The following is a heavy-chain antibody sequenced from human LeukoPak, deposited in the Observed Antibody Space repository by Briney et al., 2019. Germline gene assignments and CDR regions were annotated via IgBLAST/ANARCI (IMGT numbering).Heavy chain of an antibody. CDR2: IYYSGNT. Sequence: RPSETLSLTCTVSGGSISSYYWSWIRQPPGKGLEWIGYIYYSGNTNYNPSLKRRVTISVDTSKNQFSLKLSSVTAADTALYYCARQEVDTASYYFDYWGQGTLVTVSS. CDR3: ARQEVDTASYYFDY. D-gene: IGHD5-18*01. V-gene: IGHV4-59*01. CDR1: GGSISSYY. J-gene: IGHJ4*02.